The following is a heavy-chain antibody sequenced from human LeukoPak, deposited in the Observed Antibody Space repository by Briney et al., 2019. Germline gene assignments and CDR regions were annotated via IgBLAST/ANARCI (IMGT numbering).Heavy chain of an antibody. D-gene: IGHD6-13*01. CDR1: GGSISSSSYY. Sequence: SETLCLTCTVSGGSISSSSYYWGWIRQPPGKGLEWIGSIYYSGSTYYNPSLKSRVTISVDTSKNQFSLKLSSVTAADTAVYYCARSLPAAEDYWGQGTLVTVSS. J-gene: IGHJ4*02. CDR3: ARSLPAAEDY. CDR2: IYYSGST. V-gene: IGHV4-39*01.